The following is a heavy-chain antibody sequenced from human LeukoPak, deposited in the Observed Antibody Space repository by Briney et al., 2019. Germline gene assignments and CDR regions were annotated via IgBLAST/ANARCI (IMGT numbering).Heavy chain of an antibody. Sequence: HGASVKVSCKASGYTFTSYYMHWVRQAPGQGLEWMGWIDPNSGGTNYAQKFQGRVTMTRDTSISTAYMELSRLRSDDTAVYYCARSYYYGSGSYYHYWGQGTLVTVSS. J-gene: IGHJ4*02. CDR1: GYTFTSYY. CDR2: IDPNSGGT. V-gene: IGHV1-2*02. CDR3: ARSYYYGSGSYYHY. D-gene: IGHD3-10*01.